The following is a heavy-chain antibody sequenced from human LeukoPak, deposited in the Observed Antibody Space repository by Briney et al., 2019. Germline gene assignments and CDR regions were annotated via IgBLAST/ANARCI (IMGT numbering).Heavy chain of an antibody. J-gene: IGHJ4*02. CDR1: GYTLTELS. Sequence: ASVKVSCKVSGYTLTELSMHWVRQAPGKGLEWMGGFDPEDGETIYAQKFQGRVTMTEDTSTDTAYMELSSLRSEDTAVYYCATEGPVGATHGYYFDYWGQGTLVTVSS. V-gene: IGHV1-24*01. D-gene: IGHD1-26*01. CDR2: FDPEDGET. CDR3: ATEGPVGATHGYYFDY.